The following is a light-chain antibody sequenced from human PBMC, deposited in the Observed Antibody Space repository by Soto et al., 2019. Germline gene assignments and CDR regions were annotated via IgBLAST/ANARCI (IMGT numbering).Light chain of an antibody. J-gene: IGKJ4*01. CDR3: QQFNIYPLT. Sequence: IQLTQSPSFLSASVGDRVTITCRASQDVSSALAWYQQKPGKTPKLLIHDASTLESGVPSRFSGSGSGTDFTLTISSLQPEDFATYYCQQFNIYPLTFGGGTKVDIK. CDR1: QDVSSA. V-gene: IGKV1-13*02. CDR2: DAS.